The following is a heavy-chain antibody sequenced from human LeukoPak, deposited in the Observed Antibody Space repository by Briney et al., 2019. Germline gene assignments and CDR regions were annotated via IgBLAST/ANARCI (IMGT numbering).Heavy chain of an antibody. CDR2: ISWDGGST. J-gene: IGHJ6*04. CDR3: AELGITMIGGV. CDR1: GFTFDDYA. Sequence: GGSLRLSCAASGFTFDDYAMHWVRHAPGKGLEWVSLISWDGGSTYYADSVKGRFTISRDNAKNSLYLQMNSLRAEDTAVYYCAELGITMIGGVWGKGTTVTISS. V-gene: IGHV3-43D*03. D-gene: IGHD3-10*02.